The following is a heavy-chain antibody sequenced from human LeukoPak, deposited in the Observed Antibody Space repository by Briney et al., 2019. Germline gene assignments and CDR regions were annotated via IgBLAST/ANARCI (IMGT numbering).Heavy chain of an antibody. Sequence: PSETLSLXCTVSGGSSSSYYWSWIRRPPGKGLEWIGYIYYSGSTNYNPSLKSRVTISVDTSKNQFSLKLSSVTAADTAVYYCAREQEGSSGRYNWFDPWGQGTLVTVSS. D-gene: IGHD6-19*01. V-gene: IGHV4-59*01. CDR1: GGSSSSYY. CDR2: IYYSGST. CDR3: AREQEGSSGRYNWFDP. J-gene: IGHJ5*02.